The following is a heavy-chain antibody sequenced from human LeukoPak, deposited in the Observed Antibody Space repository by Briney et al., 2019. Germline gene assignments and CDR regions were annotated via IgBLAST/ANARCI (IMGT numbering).Heavy chain of an antibody. CDR3: AREYGGYNSGVDY. CDR1: GFTFSSYS. J-gene: IGHJ4*02. Sequence: GGSLRLSCAASGFTFSSYSMNWVRQAPGKGLEWVSSISSSSSYIYYADSVKGRFTISRDNAKNSLYLQMNSLRAEDTAVYYCAREYGGYNSGVDYWGQGTLVTVSS. CDR2: ISSSSSYI. D-gene: IGHD5-12*01. V-gene: IGHV3-21*01.